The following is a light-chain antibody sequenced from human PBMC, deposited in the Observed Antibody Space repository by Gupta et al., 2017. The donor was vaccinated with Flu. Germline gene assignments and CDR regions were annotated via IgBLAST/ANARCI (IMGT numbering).Light chain of an antibody. CDR1: HNIDSY. Sequence: GDRVTITCRVSHNIDSYLNWYRQKPGKVPKLLIYSASNLESGVPSRFSGSGSGTDFALTISSLQPEDFATYYGQRSYSDPFTFGQGTRLQIK. CDR2: SAS. J-gene: IGKJ5*01. V-gene: IGKV1-27*01. CDR3: QRSYSDPFT.